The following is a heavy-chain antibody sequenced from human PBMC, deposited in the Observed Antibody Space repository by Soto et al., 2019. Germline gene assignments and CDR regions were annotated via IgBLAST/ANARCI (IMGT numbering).Heavy chain of an antibody. CDR3: ATETKYDFWSGYYDY. CDR2: FDPEDGET. V-gene: IGHV1-24*01. CDR1: GYTLTELS. J-gene: IGHJ4*02. Sequence: ASVKVSCKVSGYTLTELSMHWVRQAPGKGLEWMGGFDPEDGETIYAQKFQGRVTMTEDTSTDTAYMELSSLRSEDTAVYYCATETKYDFWSGYYDYLGQGTLVTVSS. D-gene: IGHD3-3*01.